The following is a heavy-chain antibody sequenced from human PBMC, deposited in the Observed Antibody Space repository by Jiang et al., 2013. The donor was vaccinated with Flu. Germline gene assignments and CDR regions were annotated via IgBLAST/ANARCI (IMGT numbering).Heavy chain of an antibody. CDR1: GFTFSSYE. Sequence: QLVESGGGLVQPGGSLRLSCAASGFTFSSYEMNWVRQAPGKGLEWVSYISSSGSTIYYADSVKGRFTISRDNAKNSLYLQMNSLRAEDTAVYYCASRRGYSYGYTFDYWGQGTLVTVSS. CDR2: ISSSGSTI. V-gene: IGHV3-48*03. J-gene: IGHJ4*02. CDR3: ASRRGYSYGYTFDY. D-gene: IGHD5-18*01.